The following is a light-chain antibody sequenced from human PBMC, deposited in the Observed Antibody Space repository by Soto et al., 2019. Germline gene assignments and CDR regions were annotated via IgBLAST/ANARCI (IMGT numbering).Light chain of an antibody. CDR1: SSDVGGYNY. V-gene: IGLV2-8*01. J-gene: IGLJ3*02. Sequence: QSALTQPPSASGSPGQSVTISCTGTSSDVGGYNYVSWYQQHPGKAPKLMIYEVSKRPSGVPDRFSGSKSGNTASLTVSGLQAEDEADYYCHSYDSSLSGSVFGGGTKLTVL. CDR3: HSYDSSLSGSV. CDR2: EVS.